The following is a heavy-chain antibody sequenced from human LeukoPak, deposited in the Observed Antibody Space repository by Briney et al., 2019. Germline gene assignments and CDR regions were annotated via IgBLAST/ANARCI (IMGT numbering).Heavy chain of an antibody. D-gene: IGHD1-26*01. CDR2: ICGSGDTT. Sequence: GVSLRLSCAASGFTFRSYDMIWVRQAPGKGLECVSFICGSGDTTYYAGSVKGLFTIPRDSSKNTLYLKVNSLRAEDTAVYYCAKSRGESRGASNYWGQGTLVTV. V-gene: IGHV3-23*01. CDR1: GFTFRSYD. CDR3: AKSRGESRGASNY. J-gene: IGHJ4*02.